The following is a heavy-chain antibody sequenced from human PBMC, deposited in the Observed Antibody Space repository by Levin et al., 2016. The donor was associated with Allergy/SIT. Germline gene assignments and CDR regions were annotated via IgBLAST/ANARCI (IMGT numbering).Heavy chain of an antibody. Sequence: SETLSLTCTVSGGSISSYYWNWIRQPPGKGLEWIGYIYYSGSANYNPSLKSRVTISVDTSKNLFSLTLSSVTAADTAVYYCARVHLERQRPHHYDFWGQGTLVTVSS. D-gene: IGHD1-1*01. J-gene: IGHJ4*02. CDR2: IYYSGSA. CDR1: GGSISSYY. CDR3: ARVHLERQRPHHYDF. V-gene: IGHV4-59*08.